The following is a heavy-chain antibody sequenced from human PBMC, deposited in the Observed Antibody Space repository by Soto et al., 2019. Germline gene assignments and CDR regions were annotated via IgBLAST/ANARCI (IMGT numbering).Heavy chain of an antibody. D-gene: IGHD2-21*02. CDR1: GGSISSGDYY. CDR3: VRAMVVTQTWFDP. J-gene: IGHJ5*02. CDR2: TYYSGST. Sequence: QVQLQESGPGLVKPSQTLSLTCTVSGGSISSGDYYWSWIRQPPGKGLEWIGYTYYSGSTYYNPSLKSRVTXSXDXXKHQFSLKLSSVTAADTAVYYCVRAMVVTQTWFDPWGQGTLVTVSS. V-gene: IGHV4-30-4*01.